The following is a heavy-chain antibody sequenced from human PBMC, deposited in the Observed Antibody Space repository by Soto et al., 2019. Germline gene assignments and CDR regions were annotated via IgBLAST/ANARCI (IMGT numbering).Heavy chain of an antibody. J-gene: IGHJ4*02. D-gene: IGHD1-26*01. V-gene: IGHV3-30*03. CDR1: GFTFSTYT. CDR2: ISYDGSNQ. Sequence: PGGSLRLCCAASGFTFSTYTMHWVRQAPGKGLEWVALISYDGSNQYYADSVRGRFTISRDNSKNTVFLQMSSLRSEDTAVYYSARDFRGSYLFDYWGQGT. CDR3: ARDFRGSYLFDY.